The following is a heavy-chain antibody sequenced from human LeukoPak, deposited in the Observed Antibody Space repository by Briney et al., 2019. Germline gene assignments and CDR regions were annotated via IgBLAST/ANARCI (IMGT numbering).Heavy chain of an antibody. D-gene: IGHD3-9*01. CDR1: GFTFSSYS. J-gene: IGHJ3*02. V-gene: IGHV3-21*01. CDR3: ARASSKQLAGYLPDGFDI. CDR2: ISSSGTYV. Sequence: PGGSLLLSCAASGFTFSSYSMNWVRQAPGKGLEWVSSISSSGTYVYYADSVKGRFTISRDNAKNSLSLQMNSLRADDAAVYYCARASSKQLAGYLPDGFDIWGQGTMVTVSS.